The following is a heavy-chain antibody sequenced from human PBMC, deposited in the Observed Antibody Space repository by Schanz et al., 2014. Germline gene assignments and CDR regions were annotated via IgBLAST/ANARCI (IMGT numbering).Heavy chain of an antibody. CDR1: GGSINSYY. CDR2: IYYSGST. J-gene: IGHJ6*02. CDR3: ARVVGGAEWLLYDDYYYNLDV. V-gene: IGHV4-59*01. Sequence: QVQLQESGPGLVKPSETLSLTCTVSGGSINSYYWTWIRQPPGKGLEWIGYIYYSGSTNYNPSLKSRVSISVDTSKNQFSLNLRSLTAADTAVYYCARVVGGAEWLLYDDYYYNLDVWGQGTTVTVSS. D-gene: IGHD3-3*01.